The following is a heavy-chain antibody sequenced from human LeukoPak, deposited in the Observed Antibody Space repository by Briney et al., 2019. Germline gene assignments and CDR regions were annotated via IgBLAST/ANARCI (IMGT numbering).Heavy chain of an antibody. CDR3: ARRPPALGAFDI. Sequence: SETLSLTCTVSGGSVSSGSYYWSWIRQPPGKGLEWIGYIYYSGSTNYNPSLKSRVTISVDTSKNQFSLRVTSVTAADTAVYYCARRPPALGAFDIWGQGTMVSVSS. J-gene: IGHJ3*02. CDR2: IYYSGST. V-gene: IGHV4-61*01. CDR1: GGSVSSGSYY. D-gene: IGHD6-6*01.